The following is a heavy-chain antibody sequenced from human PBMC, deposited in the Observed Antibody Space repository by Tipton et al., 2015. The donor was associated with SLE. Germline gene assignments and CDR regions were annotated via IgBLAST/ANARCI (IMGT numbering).Heavy chain of an antibody. D-gene: IGHD6-13*01. CDR1: GGSISTSNW. CDR3: AGDRGSSWYSNNYYMDV. CDR2: IYHTEST. V-gene: IGHV4-4*02. Sequence: TLSLTCAVSGGSISTSNWWNWVRQSPGKGLEWIGEIYHTESTNYNPSLKSRVTISVDKSKSQFSLKLSSVTAADTAVYYCAGDRGSSWYSNNYYMDVWGKGTTVTVSS. J-gene: IGHJ6*03.